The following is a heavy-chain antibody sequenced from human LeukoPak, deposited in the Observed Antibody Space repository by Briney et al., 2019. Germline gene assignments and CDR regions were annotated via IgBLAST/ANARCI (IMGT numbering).Heavy chain of an antibody. CDR1: GFTFRSYW. J-gene: IGHJ4*02. V-gene: IGHV3-7*01. CDR3: ARINCSGGSCYSFPYYFDY. CDR2: IKQDGSEK. D-gene: IGHD2-15*01. Sequence: GGSLRLSCAASGFTFRSYWMSWVRQAPGKGLEWVANIKQDGSEKYYVDSVKGRFTISRDNAKSSLYLQMNSLRAEDTAVYYCARINCSGGSCYSFPYYFDYWGQGTLVTVSS.